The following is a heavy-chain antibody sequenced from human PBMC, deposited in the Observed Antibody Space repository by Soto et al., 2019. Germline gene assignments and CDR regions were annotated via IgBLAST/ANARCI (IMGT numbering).Heavy chain of an antibody. Sequence: GGSLRLSCAASGFTFDDYTMHWVRQAPGKGLEWVSLISWDGGSTYYADSVKGRFTISRDNSKNSLYLQMNSLRTEDTALYYCAKDILGPGYYGSGSYLDYWGQGTLVTVSS. CDR2: ISWDGGST. J-gene: IGHJ4*02. V-gene: IGHV3-43*01. CDR3: AKDILGPGYYGSGSYLDY. D-gene: IGHD3-10*01. CDR1: GFTFDDYT.